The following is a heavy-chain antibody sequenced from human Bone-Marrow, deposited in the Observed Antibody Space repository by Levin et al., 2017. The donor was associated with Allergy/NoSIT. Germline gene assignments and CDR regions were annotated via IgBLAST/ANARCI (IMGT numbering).Heavy chain of an antibody. CDR1: GGSISSDY. Sequence: SETLSLTCSVYGGSISSDYWSWIRQPPGKGLEWIGYISNDGNTNYTPSLKSRVTISLDTSKNQFSLNLTSVTAADTAVYYCARRRATVTMGYYQYHGMDVWGQGTTVTVSS. D-gene: IGHD4-11*01. CDR3: ARRRATVTMGYYQYHGMDV. J-gene: IGHJ6*02. CDR2: ISNDGNT. V-gene: IGHV4-4*08.